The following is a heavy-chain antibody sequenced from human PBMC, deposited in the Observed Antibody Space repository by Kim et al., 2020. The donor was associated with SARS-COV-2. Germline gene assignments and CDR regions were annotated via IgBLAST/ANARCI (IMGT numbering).Heavy chain of an antibody. CDR3: ARRGVPAAYYYYGMDV. J-gene: IGHJ6*02. V-gene: IGHV4-39*01. Sequence: SLKRRVTISVDTSKNQFSLKLSSVTAADTAVYYCARRGVPAAYYYYGMDVWGQGTTVTVSS. D-gene: IGHD2-2*01.